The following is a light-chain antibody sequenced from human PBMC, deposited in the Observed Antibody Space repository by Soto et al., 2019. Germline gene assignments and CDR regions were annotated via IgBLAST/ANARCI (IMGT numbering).Light chain of an antibody. CDR3: QQYGSSGT. CDR2: GAS. CDR1: QSVSSTY. Sequence: ESVLTQSPGTLSLSPGERATLSCRASQSVSSTYLIWYQQKPGQAPRLLIYGASSRATGVPDRFSGGGSGTDFPLTISSLEPEDFAVYYCQQYGSSGTFGQGTKVAI. V-gene: IGKV3-20*01. J-gene: IGKJ1*01.